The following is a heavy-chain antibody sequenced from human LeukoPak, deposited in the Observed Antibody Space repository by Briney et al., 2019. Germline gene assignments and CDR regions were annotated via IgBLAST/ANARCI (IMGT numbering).Heavy chain of an antibody. J-gene: IGHJ4*02. CDR1: GGSTSSSDYW. Sequence: SETLSLTCSVSGGSTSSSDYWWGCIRQPPGKGLEWIGSVYYSGTTHYNPSLKSRVTISIDTSKNQFSLKLTSLTAADTAPYYCARQVGTGRWSFDYWGQGSLVTVSS. D-gene: IGHD4-23*01. CDR3: ARQVGTGRWSFDY. CDR2: VYYSGTT. V-gene: IGHV4-39*01.